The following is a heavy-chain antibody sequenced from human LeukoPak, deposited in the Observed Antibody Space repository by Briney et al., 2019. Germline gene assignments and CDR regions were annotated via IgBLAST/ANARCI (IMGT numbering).Heavy chain of an antibody. Sequence: GGSLRLSCTASGFTFGDYAMSWVRQAPGKGLEWVGFIRSKAYGGKTEYAASVKGRFTISRDDSKSIAYLQMNSLKTEDTALYYCTRGDAGLTTVTLFINWGQGTLVTVSS. CDR2: IRSKAYGGKT. CDR3: TRGDAGLTTVTLFIN. J-gene: IGHJ4*02. CDR1: GFTFGDYA. V-gene: IGHV3-49*04. D-gene: IGHD4-17*01.